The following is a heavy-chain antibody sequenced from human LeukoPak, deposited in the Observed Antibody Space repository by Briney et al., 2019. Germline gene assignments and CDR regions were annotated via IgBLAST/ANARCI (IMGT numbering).Heavy chain of an antibody. CDR2: ISWDGGST. J-gene: IGHJ4*02. CDR3: AKSKTAVTTGYLDY. D-gene: IGHD4-17*01. CDR1: GFTFSYYW. V-gene: IGHV3-43*01. Sequence: GGSLRLSCAASGFTFSYYWMSWVRQAPGKGLEWVSLISWDGGSTYYADSVKGRFTISRDNSKNSLYLQMNSLRTEDTALYYCAKSKTAVTTGYLDYWGQGTLVTVSS.